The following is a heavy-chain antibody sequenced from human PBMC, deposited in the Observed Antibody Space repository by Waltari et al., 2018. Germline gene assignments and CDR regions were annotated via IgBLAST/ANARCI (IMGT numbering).Heavy chain of an antibody. V-gene: IGHV1-69-2*01. CDR1: GSTFIDYF. D-gene: IGHD3-10*01. CDR3: APLPGGSGQTFDY. CDR2: IDPEDGET. J-gene: IGHJ4*02. Sequence: EVQLVQSGAEVKKPGATVKISCKASGSTFIDYFMHWVQQAPGKGLEWVGRIDPEDGETVYAEKFQGRVTITADTSTDTSYLELSSLRSDDTAVYYCAPLPGGSGQTFDYWGQGTLLTVSS.